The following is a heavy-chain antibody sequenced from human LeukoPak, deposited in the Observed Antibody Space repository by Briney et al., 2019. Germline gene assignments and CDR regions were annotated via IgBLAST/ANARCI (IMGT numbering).Heavy chain of an antibody. V-gene: IGHV3-69-1*01. CDR3: ARDKNWAFDY. Sequence: PGGSLRLSCAASGFTFNTYSMNWVRQAPGKGREWISYIGGGGVLTYADSVKGRFTISRDNARNSLYLQMNSLRDDDTAVYYCARDKNWAFDYWGQGILVTVSS. CDR2: IGGGGVL. D-gene: IGHD7-27*01. CDR1: GFTFNTYS. J-gene: IGHJ4*02.